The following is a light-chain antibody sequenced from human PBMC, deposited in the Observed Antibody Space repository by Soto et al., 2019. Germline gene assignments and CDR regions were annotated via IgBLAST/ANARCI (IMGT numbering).Light chain of an antibody. V-gene: IGLV2-8*01. CDR3: KSYTGINNWV. CDR1: SSDVGGYNY. CDR2: EVN. Sequence: QSVLTQPPSASGSPGQSVTISCTGTSSDVGGYNYVSWYQQHPGKAPKVMIYEVNKRPSGVPDRFSGSKSGNTASLTISGLQAEDEADYYCKSYTGINNWVFGGGTKL. J-gene: IGLJ3*02.